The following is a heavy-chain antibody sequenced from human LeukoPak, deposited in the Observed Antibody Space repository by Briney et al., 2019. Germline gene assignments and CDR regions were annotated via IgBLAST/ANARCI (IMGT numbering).Heavy chain of an antibody. CDR2: IQSSGST. CDR1: GGSFNSYY. CDR3: ARDIVYLIDEDYG. Sequence: SETLSLTCTVSGGSFNSYYRSWLPQPAGKGLEWIGRIQSSGSTDYSPSLQSRVTISIDTSQRQFSLNLRSVTAADTAVYYCARDIVYLIDEDYGWGQGTLVTVSS. D-gene: IGHD4-17*01. J-gene: IGHJ4*02. V-gene: IGHV4-4*07.